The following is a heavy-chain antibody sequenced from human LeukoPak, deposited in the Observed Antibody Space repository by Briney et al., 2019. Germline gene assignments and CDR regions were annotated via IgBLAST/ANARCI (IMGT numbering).Heavy chain of an antibody. CDR3: ARDREGYYDSSGYANFDY. V-gene: IGHV1-18*01. CDR1: GYTFTSYG. CDR2: ISAYNGTT. J-gene: IGHJ4*02. D-gene: IGHD3-22*01. Sequence: ASVKVSCKASGYTFTSYGISWVRQAPGQGLEWMGWISAYNGTTNYAQKLQGRVTMTTDTSTSTAYMELRSLRSDDTAVYYCARDREGYYDSSGYANFDYWGQGTLVTVSS.